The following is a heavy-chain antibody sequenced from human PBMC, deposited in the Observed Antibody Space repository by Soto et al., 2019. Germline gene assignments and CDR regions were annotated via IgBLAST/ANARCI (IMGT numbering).Heavy chain of an antibody. Sequence: QVHLQESGPGLVKPSGTLSLTCTISGGSISTGNWWTWVRQPPGKGLEWIGEVFHTGSSNCNPSLRSRATMSVDTAKNQFSLHLTSVTAADTAFYFCARGWDWSFDDWGQGTLVTVSS. CDR2: VFHTGSS. J-gene: IGHJ4*02. CDR1: GGSISTGNW. V-gene: IGHV4-4*02. D-gene: IGHD1-1*01. CDR3: ARGWDWSFDD.